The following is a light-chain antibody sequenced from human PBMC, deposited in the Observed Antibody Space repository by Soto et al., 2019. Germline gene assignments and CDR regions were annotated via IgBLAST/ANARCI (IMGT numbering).Light chain of an antibody. CDR3: ASWDDKLNGVV. J-gene: IGLJ2*01. Sequence: QSVLTQPPSASGTPGQRITISCSGSNSNIGDNTVNWFQPLPGMAPRLLISTNNQRPSGVPDRFTASKSGTSGSLAISGLQSEDEADYYCASWDDKLNGVVFGGGTKLTVL. CDR1: NSNIGDNT. V-gene: IGLV1-44*01. CDR2: TNN.